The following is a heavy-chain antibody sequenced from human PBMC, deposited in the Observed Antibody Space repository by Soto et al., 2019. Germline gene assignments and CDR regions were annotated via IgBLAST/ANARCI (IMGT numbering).Heavy chain of an antibody. D-gene: IGHD6-13*01. CDR3: ASSLRMPGIGNYYYGMDV. CDR2: IMPIFGGP. V-gene: IGHV1-69*12. J-gene: IGHJ6*02. Sequence: QVQLVQSGAEVKKPGSSLKVSCKASGGIFSDFSFSWVRQAPGQGLEWMGGIMPIFGGPDYAQRFRGRVTITADEVTRTAVMELRGLTSDDTATYYCASSLRMPGIGNYYYGMDVWGQGTTVTVSS. CDR1: GGIFSDFS.